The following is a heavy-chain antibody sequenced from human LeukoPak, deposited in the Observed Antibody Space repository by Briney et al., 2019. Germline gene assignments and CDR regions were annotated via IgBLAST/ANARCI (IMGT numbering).Heavy chain of an antibody. V-gene: IGHV3-53*01. J-gene: IGHJ4*02. CDR3: AKDFRIGYSAHFDY. Sequence: GGSLRLSCAASGFTVSSNYMSWVRQAPGKGLEWVSVIYSGGSTYYADSVKGRFSISRDNSKNTLYLQMVSLRGEDTAVYYCAKDFRIGYSAHFDYWGQGALVTVSS. CDR1: GFTVSSNY. CDR2: IYSGGST. D-gene: IGHD2-21*01.